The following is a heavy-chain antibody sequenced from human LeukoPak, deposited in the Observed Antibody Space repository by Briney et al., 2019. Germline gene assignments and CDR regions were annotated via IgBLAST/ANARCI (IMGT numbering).Heavy chain of an antibody. Sequence: GASVKVSCKASGYTFTGYYMHWVRQAPGQGLEWMGWINPNSGGTNYAQKFQGRVTKTRDTSISTAYMELSRLRFDDTAVYYCAAKIGYSYGFGYWGQGTLVTVSS. CDR3: AAKIGYSYGFGY. V-gene: IGHV1-2*02. CDR2: INPNSGGT. J-gene: IGHJ4*02. CDR1: GYTFTGYY. D-gene: IGHD5-18*01.